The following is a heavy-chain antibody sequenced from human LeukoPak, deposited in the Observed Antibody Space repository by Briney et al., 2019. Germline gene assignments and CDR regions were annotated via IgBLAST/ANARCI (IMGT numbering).Heavy chain of an antibody. V-gene: IGHV4-30-2*01. CDR2: IYHSGST. J-gene: IGHJ4*02. CDR1: GGSINRNSFS. Sequence: PSQTLSLTCAVSGGSINRNSFSRNWIRQPPGKGLEWIGDIYHSGSTYYNPSLESRVTISIDRSKNQFSLKLRSVTAADTAVYYCARDRNYGDYGSYYFDLWGQGILVTVSS. D-gene: IGHD4-17*01. CDR3: ARDRNYGDYGSYYFDL.